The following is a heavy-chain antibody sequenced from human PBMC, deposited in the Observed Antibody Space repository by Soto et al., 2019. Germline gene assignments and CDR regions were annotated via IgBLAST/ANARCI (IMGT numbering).Heavy chain of an antibody. J-gene: IGHJ6*02. V-gene: IGHV3-72*01. D-gene: IGHD4-4*01. Sequence: GGSLRLSCAASAFTFSGHHMVWVRQAPGKGLEWVGRSRNKANNYTTEYAASVKGRFTISRDPSKNTLDLQMTSLTAEDAAVYYCGRDFEDFANYKFYYGMSVWGQGTTVTVSS. CDR3: GRDFEDFANYKFYYGMSV. CDR1: AFTFSGHH. CDR2: SRNKANNYTT.